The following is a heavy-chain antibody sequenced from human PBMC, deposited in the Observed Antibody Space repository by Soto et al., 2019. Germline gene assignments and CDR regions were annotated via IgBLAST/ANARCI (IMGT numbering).Heavy chain of an antibody. D-gene: IGHD3-10*01. CDR1: GFTFSSYA. J-gene: IGHJ5*02. Sequence: PGGSLRLSCAASGFTFSSYAMSWVRPAPGKGLEWVSAISGSGGSTYYADSVKGRFTISRDNSKNTLYLQMNSLRAEDTAVYYCVNNDTGNNGFDPWGQEAVVTISS. CDR2: ISGSGGST. CDR3: VNNDTGNNGFDP. V-gene: IGHV3-23*01.